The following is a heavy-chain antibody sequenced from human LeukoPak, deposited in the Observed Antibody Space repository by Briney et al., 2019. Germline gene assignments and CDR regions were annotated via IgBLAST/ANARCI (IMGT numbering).Heavy chain of an antibody. CDR1: GYSFADYW. CDR3: ARHPPYYRGSRWFDP. D-gene: IGHD3-10*01. V-gene: IGHV5-51*01. J-gene: IGHJ5*02. CDR2: IHPGDSNT. Sequence: GASLKISCKASGYSFADYWIGWVRPLPGKGLEWMGIIHPGDSNTRYSTSLQSQVTISAGKSISTAYLQWSSLKASDTAIYYCARHPPYYRGSRWFDPWGQGTLVTVSS.